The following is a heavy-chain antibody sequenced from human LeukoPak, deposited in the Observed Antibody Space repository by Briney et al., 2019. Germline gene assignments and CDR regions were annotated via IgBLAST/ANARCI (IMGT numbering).Heavy chain of an antibody. J-gene: IGHJ4*02. Sequence: GGSLRLSCAVSGFTFGSYCMNWVRQAPGKGLEWVANIKQDGSMTYYVESVKGRFTISRDNAKNSLYLQMNSLRAEDTAVYYCARDPSIYVWGSYPYYFDYWGQGTLVTVSS. CDR3: ARDPSIYVWGSYPYYFDY. V-gene: IGHV3-7*05. CDR1: GFTFGSYC. D-gene: IGHD3-16*02. CDR2: IKQDGSMT.